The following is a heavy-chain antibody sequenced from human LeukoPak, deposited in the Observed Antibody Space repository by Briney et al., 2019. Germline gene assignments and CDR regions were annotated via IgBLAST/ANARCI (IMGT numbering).Heavy chain of an antibody. CDR3: AKGGKWDVTPFDY. CDR1: GFTFTSYS. Sequence: PGGSLRLSCAASGFTFTSYSMNWVRQAPGKGLVWVSTISGGGGSTYYADSVKGRFTISRDNSKNTLYLQVNSLRAEDTAVYYCAKGGKWDVTPFDYWGQGTLVTVSS. D-gene: IGHD1-26*01. J-gene: IGHJ4*02. CDR2: ISGGGGST. V-gene: IGHV3-23*01.